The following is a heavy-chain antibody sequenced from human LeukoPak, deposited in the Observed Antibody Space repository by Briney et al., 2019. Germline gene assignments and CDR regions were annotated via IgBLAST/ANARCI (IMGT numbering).Heavy chain of an antibody. D-gene: IGHD2-21*02. J-gene: IGHJ4*02. CDR2: INPSGGST. Sequence: ASVKVSCKASGYTFTSYYMHWVRQAPGQGLEWMGIINPSGGSTSYAQKFQGRVTMTRDMSTITVYMELSSLRSEDTAVYYCARDWGLAYCGGDCYRSLGYWGQGTLVTVSS. V-gene: IGHV1-46*01. CDR3: ARDWGLAYCGGDCYRSLGY. CDR1: GYTFTSYY.